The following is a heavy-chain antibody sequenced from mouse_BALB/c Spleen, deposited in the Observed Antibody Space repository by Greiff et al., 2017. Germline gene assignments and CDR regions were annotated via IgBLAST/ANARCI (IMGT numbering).Heavy chain of an antibody. V-gene: IGHV1-5*01. Sequence: EVQLQQSGTVLARPGASVKMSCKASGYTFTSYWMHWVKQRPGQGLEWIGAIYPGNSDTSYNQKFKGKAKLTAVTSTSTAYMELSSLTNEDSAVYYCTRDNYGSSYGFAYWGQGTLVTVSA. CDR1: GYTFTSYW. J-gene: IGHJ3*01. CDR3: TRDNYGSSYGFAY. D-gene: IGHD1-1*01. CDR2: IYPGNSDT.